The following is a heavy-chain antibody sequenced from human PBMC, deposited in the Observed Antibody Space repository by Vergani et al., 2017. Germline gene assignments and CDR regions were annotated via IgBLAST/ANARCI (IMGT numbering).Heavy chain of an antibody. V-gene: IGHV3-48*01. CDR1: GFTFSSYS. D-gene: IGHD1-26*01. CDR2: ISSSSSTI. J-gene: IGHJ6*03. Sequence: EVQLVESGGGLVQPGGSLRLSCAASGFTFSSYSMNWVRQAPGKGLEWVSYISSSSSTIYYADSVKGRFTISRDNAKNSLYLQMNSLRAEDTAMYYCARDYNPSGSPLYYYYSYMDVWGEGTTVTVSS. CDR3: ARDYNPSGSPLYYYYSYMDV.